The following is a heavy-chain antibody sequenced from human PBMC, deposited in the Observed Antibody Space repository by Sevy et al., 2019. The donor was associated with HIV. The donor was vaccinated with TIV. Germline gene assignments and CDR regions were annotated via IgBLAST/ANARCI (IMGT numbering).Heavy chain of an antibody. CDR3: ARSGDDSSGFYYWWFDP. J-gene: IGHJ5*02. V-gene: IGHV3-20*04. Sequence: GGSLRLSCAASGFTFDDYGMSWVRQAPGKGPEWVSGINWNGGSISYADSVRGRFTISRDNAKNSLYLQMNSLRAEDTAFYYCARSGDDSSGFYYWWFDPWGQGTLVTVSS. CDR2: INWNGGSI. D-gene: IGHD3-22*01. CDR1: GFTFDDYG.